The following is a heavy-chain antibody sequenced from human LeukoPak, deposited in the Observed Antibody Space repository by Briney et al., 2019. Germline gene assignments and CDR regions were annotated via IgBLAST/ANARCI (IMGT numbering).Heavy chain of an antibody. J-gene: IGHJ4*02. CDR1: GYTFTSCY. CDR3: AREDRQKRIWGIAARPRYFDY. Sequence: ASVKVSCKASGYTFTSCYMHWVRQAPGQGLEWMGIINPSGGSTSYAQKFQGRVTMTRDTSTSTVYMELSSLRSEDTAVYYCAREDRQKRIWGIAARPRYFDYWGQGTLVTVSS. CDR2: INPSGGST. D-gene: IGHD6-6*01. V-gene: IGHV1-46*01.